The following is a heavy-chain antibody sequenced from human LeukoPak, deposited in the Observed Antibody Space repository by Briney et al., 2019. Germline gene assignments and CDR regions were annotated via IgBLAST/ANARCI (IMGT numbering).Heavy chain of an antibody. CDR3: ARDHWGIVENGYDYFYYDMDV. D-gene: IGHD7-27*01. Sequence: ASVKVSCKVSGGTFSSYAFSWVRQAPGQGLEWMGGIIPIYGTPNYAQKFQGRVTITTDESTSTAYMELSSLRSEDTAEYYCARDHWGIVENGYDYFYYDMDVWGKGTTVTVSS. V-gene: IGHV1-69*05. CDR1: GGTFSSYA. J-gene: IGHJ6*03. CDR2: IIPIYGTP.